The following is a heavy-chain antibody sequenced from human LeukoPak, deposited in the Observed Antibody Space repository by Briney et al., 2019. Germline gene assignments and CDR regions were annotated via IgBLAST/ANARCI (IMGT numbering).Heavy chain of an antibody. Sequence: PRASVKVSCKASGGTFSSYAISWVRQAPGQGLEWMGGIIPIFGTANYAQKFQGRVTITADKSTSTAYMELSSLRSEDTAVYYCAKDTWIVVAATSVLDYWGQGTLVTVSS. J-gene: IGHJ4*02. CDR3: AKDTWIVVAATSVLDY. CDR1: GGTFSSYA. D-gene: IGHD2-15*01. CDR2: IIPIFGTA. V-gene: IGHV1-69*06.